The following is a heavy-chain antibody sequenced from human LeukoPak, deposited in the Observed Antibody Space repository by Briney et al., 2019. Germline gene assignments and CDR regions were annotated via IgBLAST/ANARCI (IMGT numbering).Heavy chain of an antibody. CDR1: GGSIGTYY. CDR3: ASPNDYGDYAGFDY. V-gene: IGHV4-4*07. D-gene: IGHD4-17*01. J-gene: IGHJ4*02. Sequence: PSETLSLTCTVSGGSIGTYYWSWIRQPAGKGLEWIGRIFTTGGANYNPSLKSRVTMSLDTSKNQFSLKLSSVTAADTAVYYCASPNDYGDYAGFDYWGQGTLVTVSS. CDR2: IFTTGGA.